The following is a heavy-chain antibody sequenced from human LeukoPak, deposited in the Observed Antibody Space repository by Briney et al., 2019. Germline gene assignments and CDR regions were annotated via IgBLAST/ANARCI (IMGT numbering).Heavy chain of an antibody. V-gene: IGHV4-34*01. CDR3: AREPPYSSSSVYYYYYMDV. CDR2: INRSGST. D-gene: IGHD6-6*01. CDR1: GGSFSGYY. J-gene: IGHJ6*03. Sequence: SETLSLTCAVYGGSFSGYYWSWIRQPPGKGLEWIWEINRSGSTNYNPSLKSRVTISVDTSKNQFYLKLSSVTAADTAVYYCAREPPYSSSSVYYYYYMDVWGKGTTVTVSS.